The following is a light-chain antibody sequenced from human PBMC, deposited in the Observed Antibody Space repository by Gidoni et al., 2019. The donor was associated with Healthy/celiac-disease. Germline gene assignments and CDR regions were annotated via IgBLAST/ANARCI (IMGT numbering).Light chain of an antibody. CDR1: SRDGGGYNY. V-gene: IGLV2-14*01. Sequence: QSALPQPASVSASPGQSIPIPCTGTSRDGGGYNYVSWYQQHPGKAPKLMIYEVSNRPSGVSNRYSGSKSGNTASLTISGLQAEDEADYYCSSYTSSSTGVFGGGTKLTVL. CDR2: EVS. CDR3: SSYTSSSTGV. J-gene: IGLJ3*02.